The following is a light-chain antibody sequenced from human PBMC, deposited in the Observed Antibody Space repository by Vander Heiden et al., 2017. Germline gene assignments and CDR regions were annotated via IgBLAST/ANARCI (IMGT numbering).Light chain of an antibody. CDR3: QQYNSYSRGT. CDR1: QSISSW. V-gene: IGKV1-5*03. Sequence: DIQMTQSPSTLSASVGDRVTITCRASQSISSWLAWYQQKPGKAPKLLIYKASSLESGVPSRVSGSGSGTEFTLTISSLQPDDFATYYCQQYNSYSRGTFGQGTKVEIK. J-gene: IGKJ1*01. CDR2: KAS.